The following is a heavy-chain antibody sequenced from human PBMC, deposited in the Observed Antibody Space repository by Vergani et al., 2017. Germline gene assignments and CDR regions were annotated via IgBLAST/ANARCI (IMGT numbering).Heavy chain of an antibody. Sequence: QVQLVQSGAEVKKPGASVKVSCKASGYTFTGYYMHWVRQAPGQGLEWMGGIIPIFGTANYAQKFQGRVTITADESTNTAYMELRSLRSDDTAVYFCARVAPSNSEVTPTAFDVWGQGTMVTVSS. J-gene: IGHJ3*01. D-gene: IGHD1-1*01. V-gene: IGHV1-69*01. CDR1: GYTFTGYY. CDR2: IIPIFGTA. CDR3: ARVAPSNSEVTPTAFDV.